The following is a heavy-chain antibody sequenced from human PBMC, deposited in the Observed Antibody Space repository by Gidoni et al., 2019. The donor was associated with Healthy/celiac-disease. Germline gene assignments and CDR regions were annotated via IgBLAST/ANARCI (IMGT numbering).Heavy chain of an antibody. CDR1: GGSISSYY. D-gene: IGHD3-10*01. V-gene: IGHV4-59*01. CDR2: IYYSGST. J-gene: IGHJ4*02. CDR3: ARGYYGSGSYLDIYYFDY. Sequence: QVQLQESGPGLVNPSETLSLTCTVSGGSISSYYWSWIRQPPGKGLEWIGYIYYSGSTNYNPSLKSRVTISVDTSKNQFSLKLSSVTAADTAVYYCARGYYGSGSYLDIYYFDYWGQGTLVTVSS.